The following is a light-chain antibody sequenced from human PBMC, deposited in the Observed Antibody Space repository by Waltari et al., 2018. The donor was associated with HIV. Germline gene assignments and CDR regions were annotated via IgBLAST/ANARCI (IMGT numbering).Light chain of an antibody. CDR3: AAWDDSLSGWV. CDR2: RNN. J-gene: IGLJ3*02. V-gene: IGLV1-47*01. Sequence: QSVLTQPPSASGTPAQRFTISCSGSSSNIGSNYVYWYQHLPGTAPKLLIYRNNQRPSGVPDRFSGSKSGTSASLAISGLRSEDEADYYCAAWDDSLSGWVFGGGTKLTVL. CDR1: SSNIGSNY.